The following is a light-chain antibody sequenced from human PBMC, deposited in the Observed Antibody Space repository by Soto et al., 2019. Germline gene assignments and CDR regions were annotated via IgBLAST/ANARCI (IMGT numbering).Light chain of an antibody. CDR1: SSDVGGYNY. CDR3: SSYSSSSTLVV. V-gene: IGLV2-14*01. J-gene: IGLJ2*01. Sequence: QSALTQPASVSGSPGQSITISCTGTSSDVGGYNYVSWYQQYPGKAPKLMIYDVSNRPSGVSNRFSGSKSGNTASLTISGRQAQDEADYYCSSYSSSSTLVVFGGGTKLTV. CDR2: DVS.